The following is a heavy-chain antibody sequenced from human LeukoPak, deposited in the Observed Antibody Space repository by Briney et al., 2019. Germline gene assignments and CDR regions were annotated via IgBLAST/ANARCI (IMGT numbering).Heavy chain of an antibody. Sequence: ASVKVSCKASGYTFTSYDINWVRQATGQGLEWMGWMNPNSGNTGYAQKFQGRVTITRNTSISTAYMELSSLRSEDTAVYYCARGLYCSSTSCHTPFDPWGQGTLVTVSS. D-gene: IGHD2-2*02. CDR1: GYTFTSYD. V-gene: IGHV1-8*03. CDR2: MNPNSGNT. J-gene: IGHJ5*02. CDR3: ARGLYCSSTSCHTPFDP.